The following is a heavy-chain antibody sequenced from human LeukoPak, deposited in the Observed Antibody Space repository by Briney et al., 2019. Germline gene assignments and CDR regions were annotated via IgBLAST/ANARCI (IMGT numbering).Heavy chain of an antibody. D-gene: IGHD6-19*01. CDR3: ARGQSIAVAGAPGY. CDR2: MNPNSGNT. CDR1: GYTFTSYD. V-gene: IGHV1-8*01. Sequence: ASVKVSCKASGYTFTSYDINWVRQATGQGLEWMGWMNPNSGNTGYAQKFQGRVTVTRNTSISTAYMELSSLRSEDTAVYYCARGQSIAVAGAPGYWGQGTLVTVSS. J-gene: IGHJ4*02.